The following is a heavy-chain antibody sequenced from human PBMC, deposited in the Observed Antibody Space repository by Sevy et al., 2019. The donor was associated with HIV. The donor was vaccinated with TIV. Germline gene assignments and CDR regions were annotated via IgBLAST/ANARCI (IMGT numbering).Heavy chain of an antibody. CDR3: MGTYYYDSSGYYYGGDVFDI. CDR2: IKSKTDGGTT. CDR1: GFTFSNAW. V-gene: IGHV3-15*01. J-gene: IGHJ3*02. Sequence: GGSLRLSCAASGFTFSNAWMSWVRQAPGKGLEWVGRIKSKTDGGTTDYAAPVKGRFTISRDDPKNTLYLHRNSLKTGETAVYYCMGTYYYDSSGYYYGGDVFDIWGQGTMSPSPQ. D-gene: IGHD3-22*01.